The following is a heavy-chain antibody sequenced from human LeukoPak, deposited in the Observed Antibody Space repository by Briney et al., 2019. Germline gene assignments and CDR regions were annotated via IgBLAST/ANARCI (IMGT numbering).Heavy chain of an antibody. CDR2: INTNTGNP. CDR1: GYTFTSYA. J-gene: IGHJ6*02. V-gene: IGHV7-4-1*02. Sequence: ASVKVSCKASGYTFTSYAMNWVRQAPGQGLEWMGWINTNTGNPTYAQGFTGRFVFSLDTSVSTAYLQISSLKAEDTAVYYCARDQGSGSYSLYYYYGMDVWGQGTTVTVSS. CDR3: ARDQGSGSYSLYYYYGMDV. D-gene: IGHD1-26*01.